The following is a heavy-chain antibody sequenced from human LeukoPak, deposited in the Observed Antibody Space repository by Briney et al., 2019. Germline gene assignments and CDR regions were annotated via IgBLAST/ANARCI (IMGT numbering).Heavy chain of an antibody. CDR2: IYSGGST. Sequence: GGSLRLSCAASGFTVSSNYMSWVRQAPGKGLEWVSVIYSGGSTYYADSVKGRFTISRDNSKNTLYLQINSLRAEDTAVYYCARVDYYDSSGYYLWGQGTLVTVSS. D-gene: IGHD3-22*01. V-gene: IGHV3-66*01. CDR1: GFTVSSNY. J-gene: IGHJ4*02. CDR3: ARVDYYDSSGYYL.